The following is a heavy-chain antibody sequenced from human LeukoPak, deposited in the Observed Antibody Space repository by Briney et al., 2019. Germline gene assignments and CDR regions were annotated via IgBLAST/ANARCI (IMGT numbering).Heavy chain of an antibody. J-gene: IGHJ4*02. CDR3: ATWANLNLN. CDR1: GGSISSSNYY. Sequence: SETLSLTCTVSGGSISSSNYYWGWIRQPPGKGLEWIGTFYYSGSTYYNPSLKSRVTVSVDTSRTQFSPRLSSVTAADTALYYCATWANLNLNWGQGTLVTVSS. V-gene: IGHV4-39*01. D-gene: IGHD1-14*01. CDR2: FYYSGST.